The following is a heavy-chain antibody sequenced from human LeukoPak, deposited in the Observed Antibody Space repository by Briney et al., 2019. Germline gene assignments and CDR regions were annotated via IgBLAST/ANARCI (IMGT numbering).Heavy chain of an antibody. V-gene: IGHV3-11*01. J-gene: IGHJ3*02. CDR3: ASSSGWRPHDAFDI. D-gene: IGHD6-19*01. CDR2: ISSSGSTI. CDR1: GFTLSDYY. Sequence: PGGSLRLSCAASGFTLSDYYMSWIRQAPGKGLEWVSYISSSGSTIYYADSVKGRFTISRDNAKNSLYLQMNSLRAEGTAVYYCASSSGWRPHDAFDIWGQGTMVTVSS.